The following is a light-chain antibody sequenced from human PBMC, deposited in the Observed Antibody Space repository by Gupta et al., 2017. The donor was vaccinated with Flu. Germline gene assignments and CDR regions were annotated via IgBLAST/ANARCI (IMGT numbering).Light chain of an antibody. Sequence: ERATLSSRATQSIATYLAWYQQRSGQAPRLLIYDATNRATGIPVRFSGNGSGTDFSLTITNLEPEDFAVYYCQQRSKWPLSFGGGTRVEL. CDR1: QSIATY. J-gene: IGKJ4*01. CDR3: QQRSKWPLS. CDR2: DAT. V-gene: IGKV3-11*01.